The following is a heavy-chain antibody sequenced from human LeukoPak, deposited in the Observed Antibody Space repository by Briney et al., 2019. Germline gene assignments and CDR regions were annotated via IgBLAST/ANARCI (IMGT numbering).Heavy chain of an antibody. CDR2: IIPILGIA. D-gene: IGHD2-21*01. Sequence: SVKVSCKASGGTFSSYAISWVRQAPGQGLEWMGRIIPILGIANYAQKFQGRVTITADKSTSTAYTELSSLRSEDTAVYYCARVRAEAYYYYYYYMDVWGKGTTVTVSS. V-gene: IGHV1-69*04. CDR3: ARVRAEAYYYYYYYMDV. CDR1: GGTFSSYA. J-gene: IGHJ6*03.